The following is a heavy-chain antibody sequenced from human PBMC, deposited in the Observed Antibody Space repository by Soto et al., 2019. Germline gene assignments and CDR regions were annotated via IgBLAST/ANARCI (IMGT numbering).Heavy chain of an antibody. CDR3: ARKMYYDILTGYSYYFDN. CDR2: IYHSGNP. CDR1: SGSIRTSNW. V-gene: IGHV4-4*02. Sequence: QVQLQESGPGLVKPWGTLSVTCAVSSGSIRTSNWWSWVRKPPGKGLEWIGEIYHSGNPNDTPSLKNRVTISIDKAKNQFFLKLSSMTAADTAVYYYARKMYYDILTGYSYYFDNWCQGTLVSVSS. J-gene: IGHJ4*02. D-gene: IGHD3-9*01.